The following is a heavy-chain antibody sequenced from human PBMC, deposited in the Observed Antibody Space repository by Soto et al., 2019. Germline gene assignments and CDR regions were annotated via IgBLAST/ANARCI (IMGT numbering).Heavy chain of an antibody. CDR1: EFTFSSSW. V-gene: IGHV3-74*01. J-gene: IGHJ4*02. Sequence: EVQLVESGGGLVQPGGSLRLSCVVSEFTFSSSWMHWVRQGPGKGLMWVSRMNSDGSILNYADPGKARFTTSRDNAKNMLYLQMNSLRAEETALYYCVTGWSEYWGQGTLVTVSS. CDR2: MNSDGSIL. D-gene: IGHD2-15*01. CDR3: VTGWSEY.